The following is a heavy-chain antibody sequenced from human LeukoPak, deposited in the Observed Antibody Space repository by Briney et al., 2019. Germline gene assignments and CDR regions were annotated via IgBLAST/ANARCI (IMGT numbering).Heavy chain of an antibody. CDR2: INSDGSST. J-gene: IGHJ4*02. CDR1: GFTFSSYW. Sequence: GGSLRLSCAASGFTFSSYWMHWVRQAPGKGLVWVSRINSDGSSTTYADSVKGLFTISRDNAKNTVYLQMNSLRAEDTAVYYCARGEIGMRSDYWGQGTLVTVSS. V-gene: IGHV3-74*01. CDR3: ARGEIGMRSDY. D-gene: IGHD2-21*01.